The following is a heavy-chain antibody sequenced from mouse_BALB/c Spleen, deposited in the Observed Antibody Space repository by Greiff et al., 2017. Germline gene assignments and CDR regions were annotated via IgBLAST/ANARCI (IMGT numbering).Heavy chain of an antibody. Sequence: EVKLVESGGGLVKPGGSLKLSCAASGFTFSDYYMYWVRQTPEKRLEWVATISDGGSYTYYPDSVKGRFTISRDNAKNNLYLQMSSLKSEDTAMYYCAREDGDHAMDYWGQGTSVTVSS. CDR1: GFTFSDYY. D-gene: IGHD2-13*01. J-gene: IGHJ4*01. V-gene: IGHV5-4*02. CDR3: AREDGDHAMDY. CDR2: ISDGGSYT.